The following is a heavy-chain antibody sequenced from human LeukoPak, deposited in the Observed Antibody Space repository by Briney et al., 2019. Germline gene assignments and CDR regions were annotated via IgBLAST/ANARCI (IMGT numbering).Heavy chain of an antibody. D-gene: IGHD5-12*01. CDR1: GYTFTSYD. J-gene: IGHJ4*02. Sequence: ASVKVSCKASGYTFTSYDNNWVRQATGQGLEWMGWMNPNSGSTGYAQKFQGRVTITRNTSISTAYMELSGLRSEDTAVYYCARGRSTGYPYYFEYWGQGTLVTVSS. CDR2: MNPNSGST. V-gene: IGHV1-8*03. CDR3: ARGRSTGYPYYFEY.